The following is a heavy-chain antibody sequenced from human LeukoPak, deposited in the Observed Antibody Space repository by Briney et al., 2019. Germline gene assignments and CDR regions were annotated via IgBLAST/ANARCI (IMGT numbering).Heavy chain of an antibody. CDR1: GFSVTTHF. Sequence: GGSLRLSCAASGFSVTTHFMSWVRQAPGRGLEWVSVVYADGSTYYADSVKGRFTISRDSSKNTLNLQMNSLTVADTAGYHCARSSSGSYRFDYWGQGTLVTVSS. CDR2: VYADGST. V-gene: IGHV3-53*01. CDR3: ARSSSGSYRFDY. J-gene: IGHJ4*02. D-gene: IGHD1-26*01.